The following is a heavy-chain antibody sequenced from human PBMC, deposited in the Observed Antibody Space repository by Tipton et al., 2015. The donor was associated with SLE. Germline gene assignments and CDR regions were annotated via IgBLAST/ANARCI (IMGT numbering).Heavy chain of an antibody. D-gene: IGHD3-16*01. V-gene: IGHV4-59*12. Sequence: TLSLTCTVSGGSISNYYWSWIRQLPGKGLEWIGYIYYSGNTYYNPSLGSRLTISVDTSKNQFSLKLSSVTAADTAVYYCARVQAYEGFDPWGQGTLVTVSS. CDR3: ARVQAYEGFDP. CDR2: IYYSGNT. CDR1: GGSISNYY. J-gene: IGHJ5*02.